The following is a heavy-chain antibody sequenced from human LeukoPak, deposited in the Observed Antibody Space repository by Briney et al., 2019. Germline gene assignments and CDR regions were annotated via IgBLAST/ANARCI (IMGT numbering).Heavy chain of an antibody. J-gene: IGHJ4*02. Sequence: GGTLRLSCAASGFTLSSYAMSWGCEGPRPGLGWVSAISVSVNTYNADSVKARFTISSDSSKTTLYHQMNSLRAGDAAVYYCAKAPVTTCIGAYCSPFDYWSQGTRVTVSS. D-gene: IGHD2-21*01. V-gene: IGHV3-23*01. CDR3: AKAPVTTCIGAYCSPFDY. CDR2: ISVSVNT. CDR1: GFTLSSYA.